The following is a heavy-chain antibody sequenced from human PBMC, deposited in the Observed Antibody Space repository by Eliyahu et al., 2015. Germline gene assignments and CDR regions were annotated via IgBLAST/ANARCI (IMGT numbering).Heavy chain of an antibody. D-gene: IGHD6-19*01. CDR3: AREGAWAFPRFSSGWYAGWFDP. CDR1: GXTFSSYX. V-gene: IGHV3-21*01. CDR2: ISSSSSYI. Sequence: EVQLVESGGGLVKPGGSLRLSCAASGXTFSSYXMNWVRQAPGKGLEWVSSISSSSSYIYYADSVKGRFTISRDNAKNSLYLQMNSLRAEDTAVYYCAREGAWAFPRFSSGWYAGWFDPWGQGTLVTVSS. J-gene: IGHJ5*02.